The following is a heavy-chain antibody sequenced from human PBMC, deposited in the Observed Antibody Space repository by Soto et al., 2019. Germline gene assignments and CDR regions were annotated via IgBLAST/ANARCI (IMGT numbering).Heavy chain of an antibody. V-gene: IGHV3-11*01. D-gene: IGHD4-17*01. Sequence: PGGSLKLSCAASGFSFSDYYMSWIRQAPGKGLEWVSYIRSSDNTRYYADSVKGRFTISRDNAKNSLYLQMSSLKASDTAMYYCARRGPNYGDYVYFDYWGQGTLVTVSS. CDR2: IRSSDNTR. J-gene: IGHJ4*02. CDR1: GFSFSDYY. CDR3: ARRGPNYGDYVYFDY.